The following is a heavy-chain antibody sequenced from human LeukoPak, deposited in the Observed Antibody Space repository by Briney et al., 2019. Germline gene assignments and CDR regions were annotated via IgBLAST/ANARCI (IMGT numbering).Heavy chain of an antibody. Sequence: GRSLRLSCAASGFIFRSYVMLWVRHAPGKGLEWVAVISYDGINKYYTDSVKGRFTISRDNPKNTLSLAVNSVRADDTAVYYCARPGVPATRGGFGHWGQGTLVTVSS. J-gene: IGHJ4*02. D-gene: IGHD2-15*01. CDR3: ARPGVPATRGGFGH. V-gene: IGHV3-30-3*01. CDR1: GFIFRSYV. CDR2: ISYDGINK.